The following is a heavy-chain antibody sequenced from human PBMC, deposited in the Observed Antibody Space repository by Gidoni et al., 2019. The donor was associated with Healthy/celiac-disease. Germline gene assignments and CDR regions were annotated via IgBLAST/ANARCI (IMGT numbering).Heavy chain of an antibody. J-gene: IGHJ6*02. V-gene: IGHV4-30-4*01. D-gene: IGHD6-19*01. Sequence: QVQLQESGPGLVKPSQTLSLTCTVPGGSISSGDYYWSWIRQPPGKGLEWIGYIYYSGSTYYNPSLKSRVTISVDTSKNQFSLKLSSVTAADTAVYYCASQTYSSGWKINYYYYGMDVWGQGTTVTVSS. CDR3: ASQTYSSGWKINYYYYGMDV. CDR1: GGSISSGDYY. CDR2: IYYSGST.